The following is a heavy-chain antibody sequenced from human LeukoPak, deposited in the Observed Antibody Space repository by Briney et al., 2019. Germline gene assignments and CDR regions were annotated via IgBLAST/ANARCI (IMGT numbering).Heavy chain of an antibody. D-gene: IGHD5-18*01. CDR3: ARMAQLWFEDNWFDP. J-gene: IGHJ5*02. CDR1: GYTFTSYG. Sequence: ASVKVSCKASGYTFTSYGISWVRQAPGQGLEWMGWISAYNGNTNYAQKLQGRVTMTTDTSTSTAYMELRSLRSDDTAVYYCARMAQLWFEDNWFDPWGQGTRVTVSS. CDR2: ISAYNGNT. V-gene: IGHV1-18*01.